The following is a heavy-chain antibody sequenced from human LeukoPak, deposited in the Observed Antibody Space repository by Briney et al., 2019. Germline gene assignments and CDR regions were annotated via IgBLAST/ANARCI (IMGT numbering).Heavy chain of an antibody. J-gene: IGHJ4*02. Sequence: SETLSLTCAVYGGSFSGYYWSWIRQPPGKGLEWIGEINHSGSTNYNPSLKSRVTISVDTSKNQFSLKLSSVTAADTAVYYCASRPSTYYYGWGQGTLVTVSS. CDR2: INHSGST. CDR3: ASRPSTYYYG. CDR1: GGSFSGYY. V-gene: IGHV4-34*01. D-gene: IGHD3-10*01.